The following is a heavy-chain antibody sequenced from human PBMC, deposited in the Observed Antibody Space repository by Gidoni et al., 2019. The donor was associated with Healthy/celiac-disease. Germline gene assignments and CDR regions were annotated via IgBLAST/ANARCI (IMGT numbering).Heavy chain of an antibody. D-gene: IGHD2-2*02. V-gene: IGHV1-18*01. Sequence: QVQLVQSGAEVKKPGASVKVSCKASGYTFTSDGISWVRQAPGQGIEWMGWISAYNGNTNYAQKLQGRVTITTDTSTRTAYMELRSLRSDDTAVYYCAREFRYCSSTSCYRAFDYWGQGTLVTVSS. CDR2: ISAYNGNT. J-gene: IGHJ4*02. CDR1: GYTFTSDG. CDR3: AREFRYCSSTSCYRAFDY.